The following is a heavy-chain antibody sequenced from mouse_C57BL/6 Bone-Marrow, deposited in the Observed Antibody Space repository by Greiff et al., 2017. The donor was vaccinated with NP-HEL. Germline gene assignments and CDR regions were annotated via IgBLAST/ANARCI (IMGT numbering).Heavy chain of an antibody. CDR2: INPNNGGT. J-gene: IGHJ4*01. D-gene: IGHD2-3*01. V-gene: IGHV1-18*01. CDR3: ARHDGYYVGYAMDY. Sequence: EVQLQQSGPELVKPGASVKIPCKASGYTFTDYNMDWVKQSHGKSLEWIGDINPNNGGTIYNQKFKGKATLTVDKSSSTAYMELRSLTSEDTAVYYCARHDGYYVGYAMDYWGQGTSVTVSS. CDR1: GYTFTDYN.